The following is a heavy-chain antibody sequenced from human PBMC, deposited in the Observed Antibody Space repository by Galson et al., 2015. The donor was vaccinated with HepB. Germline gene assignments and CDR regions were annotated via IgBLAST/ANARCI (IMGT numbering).Heavy chain of an antibody. D-gene: IGHD3-22*01. CDR3: AGRGDGYYYDSSGYWGFDY. V-gene: IGHV4-39*01. Sequence: ETLSLTCTVSGGSISSSSYYWGWIRQPPGKGLEWIGSIYYSGSTYYNPSLKSRVTISVDTSKNQFSLKLSSVTAADTAVYYCAGRGDGYYYDSSGYWGFDYWGQGTLVTVSS. CDR2: IYYSGST. J-gene: IGHJ4*02. CDR1: GGSISSSSYY.